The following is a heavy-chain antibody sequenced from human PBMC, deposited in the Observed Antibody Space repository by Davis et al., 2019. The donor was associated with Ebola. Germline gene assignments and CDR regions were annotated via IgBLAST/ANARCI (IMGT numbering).Heavy chain of an antibody. J-gene: IGHJ4*02. Sequence: ASVKVSCKASGYTFTGYYMHWVRQAPGQGLEWMGRINPNSGGTNYAQKFQGRVTMTRDTSTSTVYMELSSLRSEDTAVYYCARSLGYSYGVDYWGQGTLVTVSS. D-gene: IGHD5-18*01. CDR3: ARSLGYSYGVDY. CDR2: INPNSGGT. CDR1: GYTFTGYY. V-gene: IGHV1-2*06.